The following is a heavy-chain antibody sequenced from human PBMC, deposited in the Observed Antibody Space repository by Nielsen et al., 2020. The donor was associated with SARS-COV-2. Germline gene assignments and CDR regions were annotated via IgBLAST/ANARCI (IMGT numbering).Heavy chain of an antibody. CDR2: ISSSTSYT. J-gene: IGHJ4*02. V-gene: IGHV3-11*05. CDR3: ARVGDYGAKD. D-gene: IGHD4-23*01. CDR1: GFSFSDYY. Sequence: GGSLRLSCAASGFSFSDYYMSWIRQAPGKGLEWVSYISSSTSYTNYADSVTGRFTISRDNAKNSLYLQMNSLRAEDTAVYYCARVGDYGAKDWGQGTLVTVSS.